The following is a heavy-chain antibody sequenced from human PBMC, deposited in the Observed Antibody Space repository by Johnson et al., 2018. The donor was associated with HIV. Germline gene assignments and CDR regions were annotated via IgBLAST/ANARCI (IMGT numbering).Heavy chain of an antibody. CDR3: ARDKGIAAAATDDAFDI. D-gene: IGHD6-13*01. J-gene: IGHJ3*02. Sequence: VQLVESGGGLVQPGGSLRLSCAASGFTVSGDYMSWVRQAPGKGLEWVSVIYSGGSTYYADSVKGRFTISRDNSKNTLYLQMNSLRAEDTAVYYCARDKGIAAAATDDAFDIWGQGTMVTVSS. V-gene: IGHV3-66*01. CDR1: GFTVSGDY. CDR2: IYSGGST.